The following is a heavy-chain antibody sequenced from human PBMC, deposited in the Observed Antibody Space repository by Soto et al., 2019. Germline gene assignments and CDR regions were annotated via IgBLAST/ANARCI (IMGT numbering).Heavy chain of an antibody. CDR2: IYPRGCT. CDR1: GGSISSYY. CDR3: AGGYSSGWYQNGAFDI. D-gene: IGHD6-19*01. J-gene: IGHJ3*02. Sequence: PSETLSLTCTVSGGSISSYYRRSLRHPAGKGLEWIGRIYPRGCTYYILSLKSRVTMSVDTSKNQFSLKLSSVTAADTAVDYCAGGYSSGWYQNGAFDIWGQGTMVTVS. V-gene: IGHV4-4*07.